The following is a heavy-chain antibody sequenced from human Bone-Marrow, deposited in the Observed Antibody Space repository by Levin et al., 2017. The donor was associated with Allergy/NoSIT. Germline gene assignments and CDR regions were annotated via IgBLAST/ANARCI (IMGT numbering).Heavy chain of an antibody. Sequence: GESLKISCKGSGYSFTSYWIGWVRQMPGKGLEWMGIIYPGDSDTRYSPSFQGQVTISADKSISTAYLQWSSLKASDTAMYYCARHPRPYYYDSSGHDWYFDLWGRGTLVTVSS. CDR2: IYPGDSDT. CDR3: ARHPRPYYYDSSGHDWYFDL. J-gene: IGHJ2*01. V-gene: IGHV5-51*01. CDR1: GYSFTSYW. D-gene: IGHD3-22*01.